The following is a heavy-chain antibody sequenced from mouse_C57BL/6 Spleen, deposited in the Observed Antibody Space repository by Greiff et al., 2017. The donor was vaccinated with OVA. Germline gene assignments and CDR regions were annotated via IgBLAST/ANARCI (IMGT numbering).Heavy chain of an antibody. CDR3: ARSVNYYGSSSYYAMDY. D-gene: IGHD1-1*01. CDR2: IDPNSGGT. V-gene: IGHV1-72*01. CDR1: GYTFTSYW. Sequence: QVQLQQPGAELVKPGASVKLSCKASGYTFTSYWMHWVKQRPGRGLEWIGRIDPNSGGTKYNEKFKSKATLTVDKPSSTAYMKLSSLTSEDSAVYYCARSVNYYGSSSYYAMDYWGQGTSVTVSS. J-gene: IGHJ4*01.